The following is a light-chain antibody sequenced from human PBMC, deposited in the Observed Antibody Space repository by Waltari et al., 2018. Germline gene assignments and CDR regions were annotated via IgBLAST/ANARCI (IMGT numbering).Light chain of an antibody. V-gene: IGLV2-14*03. CDR2: DVG. CDR1: SSDIGGYNY. Sequence: QSALTQPASVSGSPGQSITIDCAGTSSDIGGYNYVAWYQQHPGRVPKLLIYDVGNRPSGISDRFSGSKSGNTASLTISGLQAEDEADYFCSSYTDSRTGVFGGGTKLTVL. CDR3: SSYTDSRTGV. J-gene: IGLJ3*02.